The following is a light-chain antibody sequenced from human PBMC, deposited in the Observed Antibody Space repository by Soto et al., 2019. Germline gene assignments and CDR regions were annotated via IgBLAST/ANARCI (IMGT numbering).Light chain of an antibody. V-gene: IGKV3-20*01. CDR2: GAS. Sequence: EIVLTQSPGTLSLSPGERATLSCRASQSFSRTYLVWYQQKPGQAPRLLIYGASSRATGIPDRFSGSGSGTDFTLTISRLEPEDFAVYYCQQYGNSRTFGQGTKVEI. J-gene: IGKJ1*01. CDR3: QQYGNSRT. CDR1: QSFSRTY.